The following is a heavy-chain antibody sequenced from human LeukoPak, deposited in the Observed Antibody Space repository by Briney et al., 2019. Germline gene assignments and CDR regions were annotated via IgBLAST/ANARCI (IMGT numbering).Heavy chain of an antibody. Sequence: PSETLSLTRTVSGGSISSYYWSWIRQPAGKGLEWIGRIYSSGRTNYNSSLESRVTISVDKSKNQLSLKLSSVTAADTAVYYCARDGWTRSGYYYYYMDVWGKGTTVTVSS. CDR2: IYSSGRT. J-gene: IGHJ6*03. D-gene: IGHD3/OR15-3a*01. V-gene: IGHV4-4*07. CDR1: GGSISSYY. CDR3: ARDGWTRSGYYYYYMDV.